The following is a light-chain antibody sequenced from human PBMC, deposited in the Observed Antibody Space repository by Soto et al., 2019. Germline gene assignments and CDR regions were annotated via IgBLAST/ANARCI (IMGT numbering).Light chain of an antibody. CDR3: QQYNNWPPYT. CDR1: QSVSSN. V-gene: IGKV3-15*01. CDR2: DAS. Sequence: ERSGTQAPDSLSVSPGESTTLSCRASQSVSSNLVWYQQKPGQAPRLLIYDASTRATGIPARFSGSGSGTEFTLTISSLQSEDFAVYYCQQYNNWPPYTFGQGSKV. J-gene: IGKJ2*01.